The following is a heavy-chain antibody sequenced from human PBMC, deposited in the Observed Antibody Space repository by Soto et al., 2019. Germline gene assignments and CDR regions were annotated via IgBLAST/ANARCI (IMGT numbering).Heavy chain of an antibody. Sequence: PGGSLRLSCAASAFTFRSHHMVWVRQAPGKGLELVGRSRKKADNYATEYAASVEGRFNISRDDSKNSLYLQMNSLKTEDAAVYYCARDGGIAARHYYSMDVLGQGTTVTVSS. CDR1: AFTFRSHH. V-gene: IGHV3-72*01. J-gene: IGHJ6*02. CDR3: ARDGGIAARHYYSMDV. D-gene: IGHD6-6*01. CDR2: SRKKADNYAT.